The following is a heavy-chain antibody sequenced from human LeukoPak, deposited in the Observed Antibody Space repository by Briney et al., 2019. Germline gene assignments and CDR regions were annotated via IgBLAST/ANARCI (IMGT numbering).Heavy chain of an antibody. Sequence: PGGSLRLSCAASGFTFSSYGMSWVRQAPGKGLEWVSAISGSGGSTYYADSVKGRFTISRDNSKNTLYLQMNSLRAEDTAVYYCAKVLTAMTEFDYWGQGTLVTVSS. V-gene: IGHV3-23*01. CDR3: AKVLTAMTEFDY. CDR2: ISGSGGST. D-gene: IGHD5-18*01. CDR1: GFTFSSYG. J-gene: IGHJ4*02.